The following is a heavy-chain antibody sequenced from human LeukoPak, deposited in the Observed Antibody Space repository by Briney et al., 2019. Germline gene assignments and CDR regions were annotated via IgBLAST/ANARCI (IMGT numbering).Heavy chain of an antibody. D-gene: IGHD2-2*01. J-gene: IGHJ4*02. CDR2: IYYSGST. Sequence: PSETLSLTCTVSGGSISSSSYYWGWIRQPPGKGLEWIGSIYYSGSTYYNPSLKSRVTISVDTSKNQFSLKLSSVTAADTAVYYRARHPSGGYCSSTSCYRFDYWGQGTLVTVSS. CDR3: ARHPSGGYCSSTSCYRFDY. V-gene: IGHV4-39*01. CDR1: GGSISSSSYY.